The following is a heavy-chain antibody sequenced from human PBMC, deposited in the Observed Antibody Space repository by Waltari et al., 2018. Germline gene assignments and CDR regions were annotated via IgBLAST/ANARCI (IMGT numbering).Heavy chain of an antibody. CDR1: GYSFTSYW. CDR3: AGRAATPYYYGMDV. V-gene: IGHV5-51*01. J-gene: IGHJ6*02. CDR2: INPGDSDT. Sequence: EVQLVQSGAEVKKPGESLKISCKGSGYSFTSYWIGWVRQMPGKGLEWMGTINPGDSDTRYSPPIQGEVTISADKSISTAYLQWSSLKAADTAMYYCAGRAATPYYYGMDVWGQGTTVTVSS. D-gene: IGHD2-15*01.